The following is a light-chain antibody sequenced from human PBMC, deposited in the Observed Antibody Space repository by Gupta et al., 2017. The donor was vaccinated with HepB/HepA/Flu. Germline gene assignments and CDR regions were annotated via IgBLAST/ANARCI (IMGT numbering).Light chain of an antibody. CDR1: SSNIGSNT. J-gene: IGLJ2*01. Sequence: QSVLTQPPSASGTPGQRVTISCSGSSSNIGSNTVSWYQHFPGTAPNLLIYGYNERRSGGPARFSGSKSDTSASLAISGLQAEEEADYYCEAWDDSRNGHLVFGGGTKLTVL. CDR3: EAWDDSRNGHLV. V-gene: IGLV1-44*01. CDR2: GYN.